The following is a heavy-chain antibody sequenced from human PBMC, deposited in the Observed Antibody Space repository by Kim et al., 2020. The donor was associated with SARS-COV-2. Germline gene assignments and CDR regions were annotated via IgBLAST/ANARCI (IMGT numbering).Heavy chain of an antibody. Sequence: SETLSLTCTVSGGSISSSSYYWGWIRQPPGKGLEWIGSIYYSGSTYYNPSLKSRVTISVDTSKNQFSLKLSSVTAADTAVYYCARQRYCSSTSCYSSVFLGDWFDPWGQGTLVTVSS. CDR3: ARQRYCSSTSCYSSVFLGDWFDP. D-gene: IGHD2-2*01. CDR1: GGSISSSSYY. J-gene: IGHJ5*02. CDR2: IYYSGST. V-gene: IGHV4-39*01.